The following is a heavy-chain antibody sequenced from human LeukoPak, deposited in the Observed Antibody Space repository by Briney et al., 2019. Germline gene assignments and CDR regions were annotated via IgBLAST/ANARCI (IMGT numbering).Heavy chain of an antibody. V-gene: IGHV1-69*04. CDR1: GGTFSSYA. D-gene: IGHD3-22*01. Sequence: ASVKVSCKASGGTFSSYAISWVRQAPGQGLEWMGRIIPIFGIANYAQKFQGRVTITADKSTSTAYMELSSLRSEDTAAYYCAREWGGTMIVVVINTYNWFDPWGQGTLVTVSS. CDR3: AREWGGTMIVVVINTYNWFDP. J-gene: IGHJ5*02. CDR2: IIPIFGIA.